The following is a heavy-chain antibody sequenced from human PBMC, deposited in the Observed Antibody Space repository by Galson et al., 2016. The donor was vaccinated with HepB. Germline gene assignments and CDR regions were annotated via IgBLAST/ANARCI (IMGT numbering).Heavy chain of an antibody. Sequence: CAISGDSVSSNNAGWNWIRQSPSRGLEWLGKTYYWSKWYNDYSVSLKGRITISPDTSKNQFSLHLNSVTPEDTAVYYCAREPPVAPPTYYYYMDVWGEGITVTVSS. D-gene: IGHD2-2*01. CDR1: GDSVSSNNAG. CDR3: AREPPVAPPTYYYYMDV. CDR2: TYYWSKWYN. J-gene: IGHJ6*03. V-gene: IGHV6-1*01.